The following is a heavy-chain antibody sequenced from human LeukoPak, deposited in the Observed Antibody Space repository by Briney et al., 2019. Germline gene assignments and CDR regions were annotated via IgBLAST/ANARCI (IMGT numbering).Heavy chain of an antibody. Sequence: GGSLRLSCAASGFTFSSYGMSWVRQAPGKGLEWVSAISGSGGSTYYADSVKGRFTISRDNSKNSLYLQMNSLRAEDTALYYCAKLSGSNGYNYPRGSYDYWGQGTLVTVSS. CDR3: AKLSGSNGYNYPRGSYDY. D-gene: IGHD5-24*01. CDR1: GFTFSSYG. CDR2: ISGSGGST. J-gene: IGHJ4*02. V-gene: IGHV3-23*01.